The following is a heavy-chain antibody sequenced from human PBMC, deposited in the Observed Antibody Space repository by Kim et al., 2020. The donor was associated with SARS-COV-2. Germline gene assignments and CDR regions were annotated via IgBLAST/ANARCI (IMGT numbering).Heavy chain of an antibody. D-gene: IGHD1-26*01. CDR3: ARRSGSFSD. CDR2: DMT. Sequence: DMTYYPDSVKSQFTITRDNSKNTLFLHMDSLRAEDTAVYYCARRSGSFSDWGQGTLVTVSS. V-gene: IGHV3-23*01. J-gene: IGHJ4*02.